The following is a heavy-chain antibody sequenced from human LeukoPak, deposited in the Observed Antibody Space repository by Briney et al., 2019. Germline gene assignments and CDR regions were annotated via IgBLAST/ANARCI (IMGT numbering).Heavy chain of an antibody. J-gene: IGHJ6*04. CDR2: IDRSSYI. D-gene: IGHD3-10*01. V-gene: IGHV3-21*01. CDR3: ARAVYGSGSYGTYYFFYGIDV. CDR1: GFVFSTYK. Sequence: GGSLRLSCAASGFVFSTYKMNWVRQAPGKGLEWVSSIDRSSYIYYADSVKGRFTISRDNANNSLYLQLNSLRAEDTAAYYCARAVYGSGSYGTYYFFYGIDVWGKGTTVTVSS.